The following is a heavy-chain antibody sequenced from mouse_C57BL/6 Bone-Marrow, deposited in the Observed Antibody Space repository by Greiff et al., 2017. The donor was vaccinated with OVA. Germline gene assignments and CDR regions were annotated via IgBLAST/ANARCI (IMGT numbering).Heavy chain of an antibody. V-gene: IGHV1-18*01. CDR3: ARGLLRYYYAMDY. CDR2: INPNNGGT. J-gene: IGHJ4*01. CDR1: GYTFTDYN. Sequence: VQLKQSGPELVKPGASVKIPCKASGYTFTDYNMDWVKQSHGKSLEWIGDINPNNGGTIYNQKFKGKATLTADKSSSTAYMELRSLTSEDTAVYYCARGLLRYYYAMDYWGQGTSVTVSS. D-gene: IGHD1-1*01.